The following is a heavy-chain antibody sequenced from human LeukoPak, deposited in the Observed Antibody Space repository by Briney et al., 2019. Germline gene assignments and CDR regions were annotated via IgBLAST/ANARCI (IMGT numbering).Heavy chain of an antibody. D-gene: IGHD3-22*01. J-gene: IGHJ1*01. CDR1: GFTFSSYA. CDR3: AKDVDNSGPKVYFQH. V-gene: IGHV3-23*01. Sequence: PGGSLRLSCAASGFTFSSYAMSWVRQAPGKGLGWVSAISGSGGSTYYADSVKGRFTISRDNSMNTLYLQMNSLRAEDTAVYYCAKDVDNSGPKVYFQHWGQGTLATVSS. CDR2: ISGSGGST.